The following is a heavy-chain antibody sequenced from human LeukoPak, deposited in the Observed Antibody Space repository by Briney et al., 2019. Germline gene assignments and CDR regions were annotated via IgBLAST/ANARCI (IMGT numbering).Heavy chain of an antibody. CDR1: GFTFSSYA. D-gene: IGHD6-6*01. Sequence: PGGSLRLSCAASGFTFSSYAMHWVRQAPGKGLEWVAVISYDGSNKYYADSVKGRFTISRDNSKNTLYLQMNSLRAEDTAVYYCAKARGISAPTGYYYYMDVWAEGTTVTVSS. J-gene: IGHJ6*03. V-gene: IGHV3-30-3*01. CDR2: ISYDGSNK. CDR3: AKARGISAPTGYYYYMDV.